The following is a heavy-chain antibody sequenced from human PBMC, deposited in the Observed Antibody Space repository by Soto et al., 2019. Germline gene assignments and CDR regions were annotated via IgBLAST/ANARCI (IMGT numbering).Heavy chain of an antibody. CDR2: ISTYNGNT. CDR1: GYTFASYG. CDR3: ARDHHGDYASDY. Sequence: QVQLVQSGAEVKKPGASVKVSCKASGYTFASYGISWVRQAPGQGLEWMGWISTYNGNTNYAQKLQGRVTMTTDTATSTAYMELRSLRSDDTAVDYCARDHHGDYASDYWGQGTLFTVSS. V-gene: IGHV1-18*01. D-gene: IGHD4-17*01. J-gene: IGHJ4*02.